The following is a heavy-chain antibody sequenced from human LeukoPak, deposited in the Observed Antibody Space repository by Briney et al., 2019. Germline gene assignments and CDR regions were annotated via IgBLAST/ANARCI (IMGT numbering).Heavy chain of an antibody. CDR1: GAPIPYSGPYY. J-gene: IGHJ5*02. CDR3: ARGISTTLSNSRFDP. CDR2: VYSSGKT. D-gene: IGHD1-1*01. V-gene: IGHV4-39*07. Sequence: PSETLSLTCTVSGAPIPYSGPYYWSWIRQPAGKRLEYIGSVYSSGKTYYNPSLQTRFTVSLDRSRNQFSLNLYSSTAADTAVYYCARGISTTLSNSRFDPWGQGTLVTVSS.